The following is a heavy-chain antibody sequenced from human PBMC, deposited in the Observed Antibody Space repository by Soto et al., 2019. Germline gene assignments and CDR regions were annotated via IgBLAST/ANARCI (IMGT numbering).Heavy chain of an antibody. CDR3: ARSEATGLDY. V-gene: IGHV4-4*02. J-gene: IGHJ4*02. D-gene: IGHD1-26*01. CDR1: GGVMTVSNW. CDR2: AHHSGRT. Sequence: PTEALSLPCTFSGGVMTVSNWSMRLRQCPGHRLVRIGEAHHSGRTNYNPSLKSRVPISVDKSKNHCSLKLSSVTAADTAVYYCARSEATGLDYWGQGTLVTVSS.